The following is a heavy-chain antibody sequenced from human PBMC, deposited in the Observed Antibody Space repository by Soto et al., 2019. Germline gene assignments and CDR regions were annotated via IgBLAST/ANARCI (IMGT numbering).Heavy chain of an antibody. CDR1: RGTFSSYA. V-gene: IGHV1-69*13. D-gene: IGHD3-10*01. J-gene: IGHJ4*02. CDR2: IIPICGTA. Sequence: SVKVSCKASRGTFSSYAMSWVRQAPGQGLEWMGGIIPICGTANYAQKFQGRFTITADESTSTAYMALSSLTSEDTAVYYCARLMVRGTPSDYWGQGTLVTVSS. CDR3: ARLMVRGTPSDY.